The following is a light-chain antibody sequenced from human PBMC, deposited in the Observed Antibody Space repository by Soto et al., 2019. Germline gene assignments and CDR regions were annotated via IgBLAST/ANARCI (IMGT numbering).Light chain of an antibody. Sequence: QSALTQPPSVSGSPGQSVTISCTGTSSDVGSYNRVSWYQQPPGTSPKLMIYEVSNRPSGVPDRFSGSKSGNTASLTISGLQAEDEADYYCSSYTSTRTYVFGTGTKVT. CDR1: SSDVGSYNR. J-gene: IGLJ1*01. CDR3: SSYTSTRTYV. CDR2: EVS. V-gene: IGLV2-18*02.